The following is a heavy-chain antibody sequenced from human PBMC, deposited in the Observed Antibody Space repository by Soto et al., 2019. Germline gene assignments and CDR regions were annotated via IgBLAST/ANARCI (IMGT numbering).Heavy chain of an antibody. V-gene: IGHV3-48*01. CDR2: ITSSSSTI. D-gene: IGHD1-20*01. CDR1: GFTFSSYT. J-gene: IGHJ3*02. Sequence: GGSLRLSCAASGFTFSSYTMDWVRQTPGKGLEWVSYITSSSSTIYYADSVKGRFTISRDNAKNSLYLQMNSLRAEDTAVYYCASGSNWAFDIWGQGTMVTVSS. CDR3: ASGSNWAFDI.